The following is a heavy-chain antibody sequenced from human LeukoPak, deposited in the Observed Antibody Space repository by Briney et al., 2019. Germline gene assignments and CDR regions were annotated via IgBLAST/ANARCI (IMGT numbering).Heavy chain of an antibody. Sequence: GESLRLSCAGSGFIFSRSSMTWVCQSPGKGLEWVATINPDGSMKWYLDSVNGRFTISRDNSDNAVFLQMNSLRVEDMAVYYCAKLLGDVTTLDYWGQGILVTVSS. V-gene: IGHV3-7*01. J-gene: IGHJ4*02. CDR1: GFIFSRSS. CDR2: INPDGSMK. CDR3: AKLLGDVTTLDY. D-gene: IGHD3-16*01.